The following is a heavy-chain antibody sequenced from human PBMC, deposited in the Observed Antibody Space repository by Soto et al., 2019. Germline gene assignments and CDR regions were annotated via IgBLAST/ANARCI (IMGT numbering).Heavy chain of an antibody. J-gene: IGHJ6*02. Sequence: SVKGSCKASGYTFTSYYMHWVRQAPVQGLEWMGIINPSGGSTSYAQKFQGRVTMTRDTSTSTVYMELSSLRSEDTAVYYCARSTCSSTSCLTDYYYYGMDVWGQGTTVTVSS. CDR3: ARSTCSSTSCLTDYYYYGMDV. D-gene: IGHD2-2*01. CDR2: INPSGGST. CDR1: GYTFTSYY. V-gene: IGHV1-46*01.